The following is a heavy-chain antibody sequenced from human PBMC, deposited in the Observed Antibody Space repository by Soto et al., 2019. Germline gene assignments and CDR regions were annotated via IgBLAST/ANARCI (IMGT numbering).Heavy chain of an antibody. CDR1: GESISSSSYY. CDR2: IYYSGRT. CDR3: ARQRTTVVTQAYFDH. D-gene: IGHD2-21*02. V-gene: IGHV4-39*01. J-gene: IGHJ4*02. Sequence: SETLSLTCIVSGESISSSSYYWVWIRQPPGKGLEWIGSIYYSGRTYYNPSFKSRVTISIDTSKNQFSLKLSSVTATDTAVYYCARQRTTVVTQAYFDHWGQGALVTVSS.